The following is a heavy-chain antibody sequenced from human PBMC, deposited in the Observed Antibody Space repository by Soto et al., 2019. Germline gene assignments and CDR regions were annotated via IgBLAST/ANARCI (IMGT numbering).Heavy chain of an antibody. D-gene: IGHD1-7*01. J-gene: IGHJ4*02. CDR3: ARDGIGGTVFRGYLDY. V-gene: IGHV3-33*01. Sequence: QEQLVESGGGVVQPGTSLRLSCAVPGGIFHGYGMHWVRQAPGKGLEWVAIIRFDGSNEEYADSVKGRFTISRHNSKNTLYLQMNTLGAEDTAVYYCARDGIGGTVFRGYLDYWGRGTVVIVSS. CDR1: GGIFHGYG. CDR2: IRFDGSNE.